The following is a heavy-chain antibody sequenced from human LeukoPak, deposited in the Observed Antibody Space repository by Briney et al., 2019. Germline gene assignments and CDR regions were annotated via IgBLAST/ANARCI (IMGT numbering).Heavy chain of an antibody. CDR1: GFTFTNYW. Sequence: GGSLRLSCAASGFTFTNYWMSWVRQAPGKGLELVANIKQDRSEKYYVDSVKGRFTISRDNAKNSLYLQMNSLRAEDTAVYYCARSRAMGYGDYADYWGQGTLVTVSS. CDR2: IKQDRSEK. V-gene: IGHV3-7*01. J-gene: IGHJ4*02. D-gene: IGHD4-17*01. CDR3: ARSRAMGYGDYADY.